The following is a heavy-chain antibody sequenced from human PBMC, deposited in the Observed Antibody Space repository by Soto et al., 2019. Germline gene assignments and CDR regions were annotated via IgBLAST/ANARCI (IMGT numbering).Heavy chain of an antibody. D-gene: IGHD2-21*02. CDR2: IIPIFGTA. Sequence: SVKVSCKASGGTFSSYAISWVRQAPGQGLEWMGGIIPIFGTANYAQKFQGRVTITADESTSTAYMELSSLRSEDTAVYYCARVAYCGGDCYNYYYYGMDVWGQGTTVTVSS. V-gene: IGHV1-69*13. CDR1: GGTFSSYA. J-gene: IGHJ6*02. CDR3: ARVAYCGGDCYNYYYYGMDV.